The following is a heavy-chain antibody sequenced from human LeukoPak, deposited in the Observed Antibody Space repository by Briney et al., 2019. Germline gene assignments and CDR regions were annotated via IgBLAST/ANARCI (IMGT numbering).Heavy chain of an antibody. CDR2: ISGSGVNT. Sequence: PGGSLRLSCAASGITFSNYAMSWVRQAPGKGLESVSGISGSGVNTYYADSVKGRFTISRDNSKNTLYLQMNSLRAGDTAVYYCARDVVCSSSWCYFDFWGQGTLVTVSS. CDR1: GITFSNYA. V-gene: IGHV3-23*01. D-gene: IGHD6-13*01. J-gene: IGHJ4*02. CDR3: ARDVVCSSSWCYFDF.